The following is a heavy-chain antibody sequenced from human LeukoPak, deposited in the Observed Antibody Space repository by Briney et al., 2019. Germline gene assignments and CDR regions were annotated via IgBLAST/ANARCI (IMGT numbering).Heavy chain of an antibody. CDR3: ARVRGDSSGYWIGNYDY. CDR2: INPNSGGT. V-gene: IGHV1-2*06. Sequence: GASVKVSCKASGYTFTGYYMHWVRQAPGQGLEWMGRINPNSGGTNYAQKFQGRVTITTDESTSTAYMELSSLRSEDTAVYYCARVRGDSSGYWIGNYDYWGQGTLVTVSS. D-gene: IGHD3-22*01. J-gene: IGHJ4*02. CDR1: GYTFTGYY.